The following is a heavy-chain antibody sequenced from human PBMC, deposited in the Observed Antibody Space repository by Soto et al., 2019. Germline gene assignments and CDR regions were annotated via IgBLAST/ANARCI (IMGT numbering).Heavy chain of an antibody. CDR3: ARMEDGYIPQFDY. CDR2: IIPIFGTA. D-gene: IGHD5-12*01. V-gene: IGHV1-69*13. CDR1: GGTFSCYA. J-gene: IGHJ4*02. Sequence: GASVKVSCKASGGTFSCYAISWVRQAPGQGLEWMGGIIPIFGTANYAQKFQGRVTITADESTSTAYMELSSLRSEDTAVYYCARMEDGYIPQFDYWGQGTLVTVSS.